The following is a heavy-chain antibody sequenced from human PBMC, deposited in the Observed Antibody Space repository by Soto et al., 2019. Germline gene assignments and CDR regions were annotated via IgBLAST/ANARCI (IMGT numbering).Heavy chain of an antibody. CDR3: AKESPQRPY. CDR1: GFTFDDYA. V-gene: IGHV3-9*01. Sequence: GGSLRLSCAASGFTFDDYAMHWVRQAPGKGLEWVSGISWNSGSIGYADSVKGRFTISRDNAKNSLYLQRNSLRAEDTALYYCAKESPQRPYWGQGTLVTVSS. CDR2: ISWNSGSI. D-gene: IGHD2-2*01. J-gene: IGHJ4*02.